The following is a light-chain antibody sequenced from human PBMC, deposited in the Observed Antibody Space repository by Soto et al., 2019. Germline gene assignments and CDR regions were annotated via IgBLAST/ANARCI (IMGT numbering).Light chain of an antibody. CDR1: QSVSRY. J-gene: IGKJ3*01. V-gene: IGKV3-11*01. CDR2: DAS. CDR3: QQRSNWTFT. Sequence: EIVLTQSPATLSLSPGERATLSCRASQSVSRYLAWYRQKPGQAPRLLIYDASNRATGIPARFSGSGSGTDFTLTISSLEPEDFAVYYCQQRSNWTFTFGPVTKVDIK.